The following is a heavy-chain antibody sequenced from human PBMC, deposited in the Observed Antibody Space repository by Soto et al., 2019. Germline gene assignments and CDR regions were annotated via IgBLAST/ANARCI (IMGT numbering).Heavy chain of an antibody. CDR2: ISAYNGNT. D-gene: IGHD6-13*01. V-gene: IGHV1-18*04. CDR1: GYTFTSYG. J-gene: IGHJ4*02. CDR3: ARDQTQQQLAKFDY. Sequence: GASVKVSCKASGYTFTSYGISWVRQAPGRGLEWMGWISAYNGNTNYAQKLQGRVTMTTDTSTSTAYMELRSLRSDDTAVYYCARDQTQQQLAKFDYSGQGTLVTVYS.